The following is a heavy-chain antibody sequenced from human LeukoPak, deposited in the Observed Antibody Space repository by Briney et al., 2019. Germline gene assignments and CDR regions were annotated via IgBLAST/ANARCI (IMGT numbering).Heavy chain of an antibody. J-gene: IGHJ4*02. V-gene: IGHV4-34*01. Sequence: SETLSLTCAVYDGSLSGYWWSWIRQSPGKGLEWIGEISHSGSTNYNPSFKSRVTVSGDTSNKQVSLKITSVTAADTAVYFCARGRDYIWGMSGYWGQGTQVIVSS. CDR1: DGSLSGYW. CDR2: ISHSGST. D-gene: IGHD3-16*01. CDR3: ARGRDYIWGMSGY.